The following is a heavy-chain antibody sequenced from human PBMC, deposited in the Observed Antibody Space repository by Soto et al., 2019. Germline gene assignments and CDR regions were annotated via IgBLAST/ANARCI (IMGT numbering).Heavy chain of an antibody. V-gene: IGHV3-30*18. Sequence: GGSLRLSCAASGFTFSSYGMHWVRQAPGKGLEWVAVISYDGSNKYYADFVKGRFTISRDNSKNTLYLQMNSLRAEDTAVYYCAKHGEMVVVAAYFNYYYYMDVWGKGTTVTVSS. CDR3: AKHGEMVVVAAYFNYYYYMDV. D-gene: IGHD2-15*01. CDR2: ISYDGSNK. CDR1: GFTFSSYG. J-gene: IGHJ6*03.